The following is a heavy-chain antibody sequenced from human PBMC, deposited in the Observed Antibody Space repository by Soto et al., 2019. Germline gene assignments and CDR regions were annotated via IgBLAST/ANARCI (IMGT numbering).Heavy chain of an antibody. D-gene: IGHD3-22*01. CDR1: GGSISSGGYY. Sequence: LSLTCTVSGGSISSGGYYWSWIRQHPGKGLEWIGYIYYTGSTYYNPSLKSRVTISVDTSKNQFSLKLSSVTAADTAVYYCARDYYDSSGYYYVDSWGQGTQVTVTS. CDR2: IYYTGST. V-gene: IGHV4-31*03. J-gene: IGHJ4*02. CDR3: ARDYYDSSGYYYVDS.